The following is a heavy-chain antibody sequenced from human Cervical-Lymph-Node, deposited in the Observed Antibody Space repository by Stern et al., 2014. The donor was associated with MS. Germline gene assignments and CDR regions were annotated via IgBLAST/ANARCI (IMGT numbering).Heavy chain of an antibody. D-gene: IGHD3-16*01. CDR1: GGSINTYY. CDR2: IYYSGST. Sequence: QVQLQQSGPGLVKPSETLSLTCTVSGGSINTYYWSWIRQPPGQGLECIGWIYYSGSTNYNPSLKSRVTISMDTSKNQFSLKLTSVTAADTAVYYCARGGGRTYFDYWGQGTLVTVSS. J-gene: IGHJ4*02. CDR3: ARGGGRTYFDY. V-gene: IGHV4-59*01.